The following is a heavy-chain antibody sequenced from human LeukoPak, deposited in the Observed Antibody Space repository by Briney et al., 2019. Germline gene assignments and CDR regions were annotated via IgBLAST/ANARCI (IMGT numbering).Heavy chain of an antibody. V-gene: IGHV3-73*01. Sequence: PGGSLRLSCAASGFTFSGSAMHWVRQASGKGLEWVGRIRSKANSYATAYAASVKGRFTISRDDSKNTAYLQMNSLKTEDTAVYYCTRNRYCSSTSCPRPYYYYYMDVWGKGTTVTVSS. CDR1: GFTFSGSA. D-gene: IGHD2-2*01. CDR3: TRNRYCSSTSCPRPYYYYYMDV. J-gene: IGHJ6*03. CDR2: IRSKANSYAT.